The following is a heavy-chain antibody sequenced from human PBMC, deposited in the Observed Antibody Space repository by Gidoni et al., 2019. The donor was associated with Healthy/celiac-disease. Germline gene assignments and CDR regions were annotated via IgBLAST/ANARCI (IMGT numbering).Heavy chain of an antibody. CDR1: GFTFSSYW. CDR2: INSDVSST. D-gene: IGHD3-22*01. Sequence: EVQLVESGGGLVQPGGSLRLSCAASGFTFSSYWMHWVRQAPGKGLVWVSRINSDVSSTSYADSVKGRFTISRDNAKNTLYLQMNSPRAEDTAVYYCARESFSHYYDSSGYYYSGWFDPWGQGTLVTVSS. V-gene: IGHV3-74*01. CDR3: ARESFSHYYDSSGYYYSGWFDP. J-gene: IGHJ5*02.